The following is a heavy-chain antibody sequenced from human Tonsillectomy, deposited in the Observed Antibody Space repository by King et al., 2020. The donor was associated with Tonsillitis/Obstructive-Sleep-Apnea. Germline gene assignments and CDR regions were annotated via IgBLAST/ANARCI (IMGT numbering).Heavy chain of an antibody. V-gene: IGHV4-34*01. D-gene: IGHD1-26*01. J-gene: IGHJ4*02. CDR1: GGSFSDYY. Sequence: VKLQQWGAGLVKPSETLSLTCGVYGGSFSDYYWKWIRQAPGKGLEWIGEISHTGSTNYNPSLKSRLIISVDKSKNQFSLELSSVTAADTAIYYCAGGNGYSFDYWGQGTLVTVSS. CDR2: ISHTGST. CDR3: AGGNGYSFDY.